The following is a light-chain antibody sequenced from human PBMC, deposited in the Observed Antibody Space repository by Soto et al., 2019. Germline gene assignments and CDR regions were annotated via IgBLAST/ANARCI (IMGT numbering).Light chain of an antibody. Sequence: DIQLTQSPSFLSASVGDRVTITCRASQGISSYLAWYQQKPGKAPKLLIYAASTLQSGVPSRFSGSGSGTEFALTISSLQPEDFATYYCQQLNSYPPGLTFVPVTKVDIK. V-gene: IGKV1-9*01. CDR1: QGISSY. CDR2: AAS. CDR3: QQLNSYPPGLT. J-gene: IGKJ3*01.